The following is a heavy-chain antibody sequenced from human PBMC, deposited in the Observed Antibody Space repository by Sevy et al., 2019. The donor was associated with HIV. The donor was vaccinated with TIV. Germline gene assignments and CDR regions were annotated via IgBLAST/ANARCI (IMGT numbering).Heavy chain of an antibody. CDR2: LSSKANSYAT. V-gene: IGHV3-73*01. CDR1: GFTFSGSA. J-gene: IGHJ6*02. CDR3: RVVVPAAGSGILNYYYGMDV. Sequence: GGSLRLSCAASGFTFSGSAMHWVRRASAKGLEWVGRLSSKANSYATAYAASVKGRFTISRDDSKNTAYLQMNSLKTEDTAVYYCRVVVPAAGSGILNYYYGMDVWGQGTTVTVSS. D-gene: IGHD2-2*01.